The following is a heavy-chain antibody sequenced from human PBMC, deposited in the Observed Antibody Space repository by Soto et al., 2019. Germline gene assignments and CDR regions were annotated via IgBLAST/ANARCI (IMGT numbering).Heavy chain of an antibody. CDR3: ARARDIVVVPAAIQSGYFDL. V-gene: IGHV1-46*01. CDR1: GYTFTSYY. Sequence: QVQLVQSGAEVKKPGASVKVSCKASGYTFTSYYMHWVRQAPGQGLEWMGIINPSGGSTSYAQKFQGRVTMTRDTSTSTVYMELSSLRSEDTAVYYCARARDIVVVPAAIQSGYFDLWGRGPLVTVSS. CDR2: INPSGGST. J-gene: IGHJ2*01. D-gene: IGHD2-2*01.